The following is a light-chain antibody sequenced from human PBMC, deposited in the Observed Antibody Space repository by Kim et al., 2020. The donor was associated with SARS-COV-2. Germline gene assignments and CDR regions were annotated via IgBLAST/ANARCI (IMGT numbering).Light chain of an antibody. CDR1: QSVSTN. Sequence: SPGERVTLSCRSSQSVSTNVAWYQQKPGQAPSLLVHSASNRATGIPARFSGSGSGTEFTLTISSLQPEDFAVYYCQHYNEWPPWTFGQGTKVDIK. J-gene: IGKJ1*01. CDR3: QHYNEWPPWT. CDR2: SAS. V-gene: IGKV3-15*01.